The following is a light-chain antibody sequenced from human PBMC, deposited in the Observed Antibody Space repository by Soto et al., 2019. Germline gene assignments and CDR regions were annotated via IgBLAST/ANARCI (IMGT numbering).Light chain of an antibody. J-gene: IGLJ3*02. CDR1: SSDVGGYNY. CDR2: EVT. CDR3: SSHAGMINVV. Sequence: QSALTQPPSASGSPGQSVTISCTGTSSDVGGYNYVSWYQQHPGKAPKLIIYEVTKRPSGVPDRFSGSKSGNTASLTVSGLLAEDEDDYYCSSHAGMINVVFGGGTKVTVL. V-gene: IGLV2-8*01.